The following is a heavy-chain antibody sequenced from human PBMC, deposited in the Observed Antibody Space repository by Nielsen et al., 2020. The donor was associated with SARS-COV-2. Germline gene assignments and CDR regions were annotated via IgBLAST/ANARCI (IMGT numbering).Heavy chain of an antibody. D-gene: IGHD6-6*01. V-gene: IGHV1-18*01. CDR1: GGTFDSQA. Sequence: ASVKVSCKASGGTFDSQALSWVRQAPGQGLEWMAWISVYNDKTDYAQKFQGRVTVTTDTPTSTAYMELRRLRSDDTAVYYCARNRVSYSTSSSLTYWGQGTLVTVSS. CDR2: ISVYNDKT. CDR3: ARNRVSYSTSSSLTY. J-gene: IGHJ4*02.